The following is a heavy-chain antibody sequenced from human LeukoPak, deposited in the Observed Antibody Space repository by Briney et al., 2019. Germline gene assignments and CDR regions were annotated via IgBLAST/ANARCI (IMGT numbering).Heavy chain of an antibody. V-gene: IGHV1-18*01. Sequence: ASVKVSCKASGYTFTSYGISWVRQAPGQGLEWMGWISAYNGNTNYAQKLQGRATMTTDTSTSTAYMELRSLRSDGTAVYYCARDRDPITIFGVVTYNWFDPWGQGTLVTVSS. CDR3: ARDRDPITIFGVVTYNWFDP. CDR2: ISAYNGNT. J-gene: IGHJ5*02. CDR1: GYTFTSYG. D-gene: IGHD3-3*01.